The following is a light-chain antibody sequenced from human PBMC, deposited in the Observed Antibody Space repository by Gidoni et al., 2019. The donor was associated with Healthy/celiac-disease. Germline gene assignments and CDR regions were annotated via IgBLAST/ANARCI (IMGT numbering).Light chain of an antibody. CDR1: QSISSY. CDR2: AAS. Sequence: ESQMTQSPSSLSASVGDRVTITCRASQSISSYLNWYQQKPGKAPKLLIYAASSLQSGVPSRFSGSGSGTDFTLTISSLQPEAFATYYCQQSYSTPRTFGQGTKVEIK. CDR3: QQSYSTPRT. J-gene: IGKJ1*01. V-gene: IGKV1-39*01.